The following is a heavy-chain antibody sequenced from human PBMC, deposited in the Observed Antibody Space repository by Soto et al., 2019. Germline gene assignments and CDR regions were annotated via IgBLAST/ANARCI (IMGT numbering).Heavy chain of an antibody. CDR3: AREGSSCHSLNCFDP. J-gene: IGHJ5*02. CDR1: GFTFSSYS. D-gene: IGHD6-19*01. V-gene: IGHV3-48*01. CDR2: ISSSSSTI. Sequence: EVQLVESGGGLVQPGGSLRLSCAASGFTFSSYSMNWVRQAPGKGLEWLSYISSSSSTIYYADSVKGRFTISRDNAKNSLYLQMNSLRAEDTAVYYCAREGSSCHSLNCFDPWGQGTLVTVSS.